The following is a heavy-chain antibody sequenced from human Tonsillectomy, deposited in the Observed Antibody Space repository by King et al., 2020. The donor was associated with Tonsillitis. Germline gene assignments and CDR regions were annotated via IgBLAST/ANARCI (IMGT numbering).Heavy chain of an antibody. CDR2: MYHSGST. J-gene: IGHJ5*02. CDR1: GGSISSSVYY. Sequence: LQLQESGPGLVKPSETLSLTCTVSGGSISSSVYYWGWIRQPPGKGLEWIGSMYHSGSTYYNPSLKSRVTISVDMSKNQFSLKLSSVTAADTAVYYWARDIVVVVTATRWFDPWGQGTLVTVSS. D-gene: IGHD2-15*01. CDR3: ARDIVVVVTATRWFDP. V-gene: IGHV4-39*02.